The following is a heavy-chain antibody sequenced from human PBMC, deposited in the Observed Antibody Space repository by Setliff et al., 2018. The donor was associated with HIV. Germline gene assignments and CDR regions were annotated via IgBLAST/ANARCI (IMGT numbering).Heavy chain of an antibody. D-gene: IGHD3-22*01. J-gene: IGHJ2*01. CDR3: ARRSDFFDSGGYLPAGWFFDL. CDR1: GYSFSTSW. V-gene: IGHV5-51*01. CDR2: IYPGDSDT. Sequence: GESLKISCKGSGYSFSTSWIGWVRQMPGKGLEWMGIIYPGDSDTRYSPSFQGQVTISADKSISTAYLQLSSLKASDTAMYYCARRSDFFDSGGYLPAGWFFDLWGRGTLVTVSS.